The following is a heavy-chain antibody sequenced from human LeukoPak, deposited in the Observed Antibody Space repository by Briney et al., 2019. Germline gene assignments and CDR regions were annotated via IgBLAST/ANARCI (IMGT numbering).Heavy chain of an antibody. V-gene: IGHV1-2*02. J-gene: IGHJ4*02. CDR2: INPNSGGT. CDR1: GYSFTGYY. CDR3: ARDLAVRSIPDYYFDY. Sequence: GASVKVSCKASGYSFTGYYLHWVRQAPGQGLEWMGWINPNSGGTKYAQKFQGRVTMTRDTSISTAYMELSRLRSDDTAVYYCARDLAVRSIPDYYFDYWGQGALVTVSS. D-gene: IGHD6-19*01.